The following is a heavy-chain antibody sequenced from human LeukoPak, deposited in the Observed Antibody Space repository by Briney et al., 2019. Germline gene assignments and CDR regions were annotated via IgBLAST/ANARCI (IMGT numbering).Heavy chain of an antibody. V-gene: IGHV3-48*01. CDR3: ARDDRCSGGSCYWDY. Sequence: GGSLRLSCAASGFIFSSYTMNWVRQAPGKGLEWVSYISSTGSTKYYADSVKGRFTISRDNSKNTLYLQMSSLRAEDTAVYYCARDDRCSGGSCYWDYWGQGTLVTVSS. J-gene: IGHJ4*02. D-gene: IGHD2-15*01. CDR2: ISSTGSTK. CDR1: GFIFSSYT.